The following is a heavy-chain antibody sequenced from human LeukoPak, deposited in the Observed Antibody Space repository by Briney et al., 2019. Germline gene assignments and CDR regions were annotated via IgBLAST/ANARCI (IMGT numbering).Heavy chain of an antibody. Sequence: SETLSLTCAVYGGSFSGYYWSWIRQPPGKGLEWIGEINHSGSTNYNPSLKSRVTISVDTSKNQFSLKLSSVTAADTAVYYCARLGTYYDFWSGYLPPYYMDVWGKGTTVTVSS. J-gene: IGHJ6*03. CDR2: INHSGST. D-gene: IGHD3-3*01. CDR1: GGSFSGYY. CDR3: ARLGTYYDFWSGYLPPYYMDV. V-gene: IGHV4-34*01.